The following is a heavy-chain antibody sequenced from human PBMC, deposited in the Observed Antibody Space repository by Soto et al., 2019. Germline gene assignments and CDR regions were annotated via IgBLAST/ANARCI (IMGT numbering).Heavy chain of an antibody. CDR1: GVTVRSYG. Sequence: GGSLRLACAASGVTVRSYGMDWVRQAPGKGLEWVAVISYDGSNKYYADSVKGRFTISRDNSKNTLYLQMNSLRAEDTAVYYCAKERPPKIAAAGSFDYWGQGTLVTVSS. J-gene: IGHJ4*02. CDR2: ISYDGSNK. D-gene: IGHD6-13*01. CDR3: AKERPPKIAAAGSFDY. V-gene: IGHV3-30*18.